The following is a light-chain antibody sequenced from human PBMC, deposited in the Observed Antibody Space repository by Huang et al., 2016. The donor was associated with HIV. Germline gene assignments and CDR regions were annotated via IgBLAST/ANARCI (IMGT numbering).Light chain of an antibody. CDR3: QKYKSAPLT. CDR1: QDISTY. J-gene: IGKJ5*01. CDR2: AAS. V-gene: IGKV1-27*01. Sequence: DIQMTQSPSSLSASVGDRVTIACRASQDISTYLAWYQQEPGKVPKLLIYAASTLQSGVPSRFSGSGSGTDFTLTISSLQPEDAATYYCQKYKSAPLTSGQGTRLHIK.